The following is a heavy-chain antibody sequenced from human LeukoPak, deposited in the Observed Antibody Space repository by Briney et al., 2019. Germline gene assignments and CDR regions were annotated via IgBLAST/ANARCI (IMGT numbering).Heavy chain of an antibody. Sequence: PSETLSLTCAVYGGSFSGYYWSWIRQPPGKGLEWIGEINHSGSTNYNPSLKSRVTISVDTSKNQFSLKLSSVTAADTAVYYCARGSSGWYSGAFDIWGQGTMVTVSS. D-gene: IGHD6-19*01. V-gene: IGHV4-34*01. CDR2: INHSGST. CDR3: ARGSSGWYSGAFDI. CDR1: GGSFSGYY. J-gene: IGHJ3*02.